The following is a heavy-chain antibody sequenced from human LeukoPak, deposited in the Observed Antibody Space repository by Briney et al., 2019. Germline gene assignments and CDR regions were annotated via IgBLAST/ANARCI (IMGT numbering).Heavy chain of an antibody. CDR2: IYHSGST. Sequence: SETLSLTCAVSGGSISSSNWWSWVRQPPGKGLEWIGEIYHSGSTNYNPSLKSRVTISVDKSKNQFSLKLSSVTAADTAVYYCAREPRSNYYYYGMDVWGQGTTVTVSS. CDR3: AREPRSNYYYYGMDV. J-gene: IGHJ6*02. D-gene: IGHD3-10*01. CDR1: GGSISSSNW. V-gene: IGHV4-4*02.